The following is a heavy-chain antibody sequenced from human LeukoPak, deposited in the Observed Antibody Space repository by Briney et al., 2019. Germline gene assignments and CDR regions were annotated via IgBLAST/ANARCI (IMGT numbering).Heavy chain of an antibody. J-gene: IGHJ4*02. Sequence: AGGSLRLSCAASGFTFNRYNMNWVRQAPGNGPEWVANIKEDESEKNYVDSVKGRFTISRDSAKNSLYLQMNSLRAEDTAVYYCARVGSGSSYRPFDYWGQGTLVTVSS. CDR1: GFTFNRYN. V-gene: IGHV3-7*01. CDR2: IKEDESEK. CDR3: ARVGSGSSYRPFDY. D-gene: IGHD3-10*01.